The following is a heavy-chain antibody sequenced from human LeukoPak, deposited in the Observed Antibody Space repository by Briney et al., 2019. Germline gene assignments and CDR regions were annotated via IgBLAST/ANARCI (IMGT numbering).Heavy chain of an antibody. CDR2: IYTSGST. CDR3: ACTKYYYDSSGYYTIDY. CDR1: GGSISSYY. D-gene: IGHD3-22*01. Sequence: PSETLSLICTVSGGSISSYYWSWIRQLAGKGLEWIGRIYTSGSTNYNPSLKSRVTMSVDTSKNQFSLKLSSVTAAVTAGYYCACTKYYYDSSGYYTIDYWGQGTLITVSS. V-gene: IGHV4-4*07. J-gene: IGHJ4*02.